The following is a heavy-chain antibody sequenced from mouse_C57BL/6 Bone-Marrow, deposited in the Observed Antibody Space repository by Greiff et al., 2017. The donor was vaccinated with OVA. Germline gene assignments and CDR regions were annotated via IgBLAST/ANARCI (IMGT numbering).Heavy chain of an antibody. CDR3: AREGYGNYWLAY. J-gene: IGHJ3*01. D-gene: IGHD2-10*02. Sequence: VQLQQSDAELVKPGASVKISCKASGYTFTDHTIHWMKQRPEQGLEWIGYIYPRDGSTKYNEKFKGKATLTADKSSSTAYMQLTSLTSEDSAVYVCAREGYGNYWLAYWGQGTLVTVSA. V-gene: IGHV1-78*01. CDR1: GYTFTDHT. CDR2: IYPRDGST.